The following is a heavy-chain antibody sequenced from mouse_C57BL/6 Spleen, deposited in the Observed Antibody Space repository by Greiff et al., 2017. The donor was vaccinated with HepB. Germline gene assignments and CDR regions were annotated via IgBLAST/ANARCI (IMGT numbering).Heavy chain of an antibody. Sequence: QVQLQQPGAELVKPGASVKLSCKASGYTFTSYWMQGVKQRPGQGLEWIGEIDPSDSYTNYNQKFKGKATLTVDTSSSTAYMQLSSLTSEDSAVYYCATTVVGGYWGQGTTLTVSS. CDR3: ATTVVGGY. CDR1: GYTFTSYW. J-gene: IGHJ2*01. D-gene: IGHD1-1*01. CDR2: IDPSDSYT. V-gene: IGHV1-50*01.